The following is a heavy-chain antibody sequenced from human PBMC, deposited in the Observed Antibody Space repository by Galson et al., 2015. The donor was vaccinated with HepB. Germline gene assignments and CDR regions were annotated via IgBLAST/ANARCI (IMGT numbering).Heavy chain of an antibody. J-gene: IGHJ4*02. Sequence: SLRLSCAASGFTFSSYAMSWVRQAPGKGLEWVSAISGSGGSTYYADSVTGRFTISRDNSKNTLYLQMNSLSAEDTAVYYCAKLPYMSSGYDYWGQGTLVTVSS. CDR2: ISGSGGST. CDR3: AKLPYMSSGYDY. V-gene: IGHV3-23*01. D-gene: IGHD2-21*01. CDR1: GFTFSSYA.